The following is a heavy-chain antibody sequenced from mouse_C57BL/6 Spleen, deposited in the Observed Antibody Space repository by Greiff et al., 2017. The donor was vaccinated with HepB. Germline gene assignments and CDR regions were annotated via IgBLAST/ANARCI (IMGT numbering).Heavy chain of an antibody. Sequence: VMLVESGAELVRPGTSVKVSCKASGYAFTNYLIEWVKQRPGQGLEWIGVINPGSGGTNYNEKFKGKATLTADKSSSTAYMQLSSLTSEDSAVYFCARRELTGDYWGQGTTLTVSS. V-gene: IGHV1-54*01. CDR3: ARRELTGDY. CDR2: INPGSGGT. D-gene: IGHD4-1*01. CDR1: GYAFTNYL. J-gene: IGHJ2*01.